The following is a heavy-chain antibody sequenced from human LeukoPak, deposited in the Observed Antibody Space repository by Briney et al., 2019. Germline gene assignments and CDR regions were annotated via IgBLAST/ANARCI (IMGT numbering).Heavy chain of an antibody. J-gene: IGHJ4*02. CDR1: GNSISSGDNY. V-gene: IGHV4-61*02. Sequence: SQTLSLTCTVSGNSISSGDNYWSWIRQPAGKGLEWIGRIYTSGSTNYNPSLKSRVTISVDTSKNQFSLKLSSVTAADTAVYYCAGLDQLERLPYFDYWGQGTLVTVSS. D-gene: IGHD1-1*01. CDR2: IYTSGST. CDR3: AGLDQLERLPYFDY.